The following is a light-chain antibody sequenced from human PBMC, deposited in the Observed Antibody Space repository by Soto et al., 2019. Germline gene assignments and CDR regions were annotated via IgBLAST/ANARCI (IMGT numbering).Light chain of an antibody. V-gene: IGKV3-15*01. CDR3: QQYHNWLT. J-gene: IGKJ4*01. CDR1: QSVSSD. CDR2: GAS. Sequence: EIVMTQSPATLSVSPGERATLSCRASQSVSSDLAWYQQKFGQAPRLVIYGASTRATGIPARFSGSGSGTEFTLTISSLQSEDFAVYYCQQYHNWLTFGGGTKVEIK.